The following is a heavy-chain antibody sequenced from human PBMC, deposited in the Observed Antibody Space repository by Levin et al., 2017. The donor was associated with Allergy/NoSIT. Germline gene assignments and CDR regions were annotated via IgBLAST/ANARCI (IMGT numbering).Heavy chain of an antibody. V-gene: IGHV4-31*03. D-gene: IGHD2-15*01. CDR1: GGSISSGGYY. CDR3: ARDRGRYCSGGSCYSAEYFQH. Sequence: SETLSLTCTVSGGSISSGGYYWSWIRQHPGTGLEWIGYIYYSGSTYYNPSLKSRVTISVDTSKNQFSLKLSSVTAADTAVYYCARDRGRYCSGGSCYSAEYFQHWGQGTLVTVSS. CDR2: IYYSGST. J-gene: IGHJ1*01.